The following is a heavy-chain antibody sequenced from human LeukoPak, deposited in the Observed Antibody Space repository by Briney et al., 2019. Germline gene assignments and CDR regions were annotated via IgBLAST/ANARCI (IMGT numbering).Heavy chain of an antibody. Sequence: ASVKVSCKASGYTFTSYYMHWVRQAPGQGLEWMGIINPSGGSTSYAQKFQGRVTMTRDTSTSTVYMELSSLRSEDTAVYYCARDRGYYDSSGYLRYMDVWGKGTTVTVSS. CDR3: ARDRGYYDSSGYLRYMDV. CDR1: GYTFTSYY. V-gene: IGHV1-46*01. J-gene: IGHJ6*03. CDR2: INPSGGST. D-gene: IGHD3-22*01.